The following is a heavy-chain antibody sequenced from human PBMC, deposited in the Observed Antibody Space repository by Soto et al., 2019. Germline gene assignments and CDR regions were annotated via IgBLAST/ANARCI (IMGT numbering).Heavy chain of an antibody. Sequence: SLRLSCAASGFTFSSYIMDWVRQAPGKGLEWVSYISSSSSTIYYADSVKGRFTISRDNAKNSLYLQMNSLRAEDTAVYYCARDLTPPANVFLWIGELNPGGQEAVVTVSS. CDR3: ARDLTPPANVFLWIGELNP. V-gene: IGHV3-48*01. CDR1: GFTFSSYI. CDR2: ISSSSSTI. D-gene: IGHD3-10*01. J-gene: IGHJ4*02.